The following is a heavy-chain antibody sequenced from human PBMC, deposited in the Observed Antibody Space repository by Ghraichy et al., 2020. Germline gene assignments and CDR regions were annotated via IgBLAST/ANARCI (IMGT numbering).Heavy chain of an antibody. Sequence: SQTLSLTCTVSGGSISSSSYYWGWIRQPPGKGLEWIGSIYYSGSTYYNPSLKSRVTISVDTSKNQFSLKLSSVTAADTAVYYCARHSPLTTRDVFDPWGQGTLVTVSS. V-gene: IGHV4-39*01. CDR1: GGSISSSSYY. CDR2: IYYSGST. CDR3: ARHSPLTTRDVFDP. J-gene: IGHJ5*02. D-gene: IGHD4-11*01.